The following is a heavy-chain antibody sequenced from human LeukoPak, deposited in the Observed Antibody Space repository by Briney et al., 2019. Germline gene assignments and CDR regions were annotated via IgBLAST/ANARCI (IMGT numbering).Heavy chain of an antibody. J-gene: IGHJ4*02. CDR2: ISSSGSTI. Sequence: GGSLRLSCAASGFTFSDYYMSWICQAPGKGLEWVSYISSSGSTIYYADSVKGRFTISRDNAKNSLYLQMNSLRAEDTAVYYCARLYSSGWYYFDYWGQGTLVTVSS. CDR3: ARLYSSGWYYFDY. CDR1: GFTFSDYY. D-gene: IGHD6-19*01. V-gene: IGHV3-11*04.